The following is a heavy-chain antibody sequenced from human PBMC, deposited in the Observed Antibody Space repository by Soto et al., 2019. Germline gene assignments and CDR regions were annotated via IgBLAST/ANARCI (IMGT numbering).Heavy chain of an antibody. CDR3: AREHCSGTSCYFDY. Sequence: PGGSLRLSCAASGFTFSNSWMHWVRQAPGKGLVWVSRINSDGNDSDGSGTKYADSVKGRFTISRDNVKNTLYLQMNSLRAEDTAVYYCAREHCSGTSCYFDYWGQGTLVTVS. J-gene: IGHJ4*02. CDR1: GFTFSNSW. V-gene: IGHV3-74*03. CDR2: INSDGNDSDGSGT. D-gene: IGHD2-2*01.